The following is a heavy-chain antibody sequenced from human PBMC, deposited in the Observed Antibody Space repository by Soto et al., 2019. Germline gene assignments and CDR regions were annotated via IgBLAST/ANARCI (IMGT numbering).Heavy chain of an antibody. J-gene: IGHJ6*02. CDR3: ARLGDGQRVEVVASGYDSCLDV. CDR1: GYTFSRHW. Sequence: GESLKISCKGPGYTFSRHWIAWVREMPGKGRGWMGMIFGGDSGTRYSASVQGQVTLATDKSINPAYMQWNSLNASDTALYYCARLGDGQRVEVVASGYDSCLDVWGHGTTVTVSS. D-gene: IGHD5-12*01. CDR2: IFGGDSGT. V-gene: IGHV5-51*01.